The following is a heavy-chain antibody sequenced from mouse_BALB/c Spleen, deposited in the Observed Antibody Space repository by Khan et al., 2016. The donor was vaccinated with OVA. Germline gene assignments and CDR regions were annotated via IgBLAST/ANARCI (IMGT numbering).Heavy chain of an antibody. V-gene: IGHV5-6*01. CDR3: ASHLTGSFAY. J-gene: IGHJ3*01. Sequence: EVELVESGGDLVKPGGSLKFSCAASGFTFSSYSMSWVRQTPDKRLEWVATISSGGDYTYYSDNVKGRFTISRDNDKNTLYLQMSSLKSEDTAMYYCASHLTGSFAYWGQGTLVTVSA. CDR1: GFTFSSYS. CDR2: ISSGGDYT. D-gene: IGHD4-1*01.